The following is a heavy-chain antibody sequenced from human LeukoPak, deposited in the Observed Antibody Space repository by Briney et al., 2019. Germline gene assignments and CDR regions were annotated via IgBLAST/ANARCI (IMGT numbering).Heavy chain of an antibody. CDR3: ARDSAYCSSTSCYRGGWFDP. J-gene: IGHJ5*02. Sequence: PSETLSLTCTVSGGSISSYYWSWIRQPPGKGLEWIGYIYYSGSTNYNPSLKSRVTISVDTSKNQFSLKLSSVTAADTAVYYCARDSAYCSSTSCYRGGWFDPRGQGTLVTVSS. CDR2: IYYSGST. D-gene: IGHD2-2*01. CDR1: GGSISSYY. V-gene: IGHV4-59*01.